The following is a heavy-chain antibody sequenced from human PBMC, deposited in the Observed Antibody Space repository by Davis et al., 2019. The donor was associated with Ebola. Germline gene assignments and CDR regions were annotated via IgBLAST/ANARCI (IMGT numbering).Heavy chain of an antibody. CDR1: GGTFSSFA. Sequence: SVKVSCKASGGTFSSFAISWVRQAPGQGLEWMGGIIPMFRSPNYAQNFQGRVTITADESTRTAYMDLSSLRSEDTAVYYCARGGTGIAAALDWGQGTLVTVSS. V-gene: IGHV1-69*13. CDR2: IIPMFRSP. CDR3: ARGGTGIAAALD. D-gene: IGHD6-13*01. J-gene: IGHJ4*02.